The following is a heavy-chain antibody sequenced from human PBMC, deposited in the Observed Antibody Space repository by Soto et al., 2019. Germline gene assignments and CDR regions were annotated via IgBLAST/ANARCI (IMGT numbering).Heavy chain of an antibody. D-gene: IGHD3-22*01. J-gene: IGHJ3*02. CDR2: MYSGGST. Sequence: PGGSLRLSCAASGFTISSNYMNWVRQAPGKGLEWVSVMYSGGSTEYTDSVKGRFIISGDNSKNTLYLQMNSLRAEDTAMYYCAREVPSYDRSGYYLRTYDAFDIWGQGTMVTVSS. V-gene: IGHV3-53*01. CDR1: GFTISSNY. CDR3: AREVPSYDRSGYYLRTYDAFDI.